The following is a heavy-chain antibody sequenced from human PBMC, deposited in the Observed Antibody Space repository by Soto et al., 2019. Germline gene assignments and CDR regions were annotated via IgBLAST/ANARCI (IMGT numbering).Heavy chain of an antibody. CDR2: INSDGSST. V-gene: IGHV3-74*01. CDR1: GSTFSNDW. CDR3: ARDRSYSLDV. Sequence: GGSLRLSCAVSGSTFSNDWMHWVRQAPGKGLVWVSHINSDGSSTNYADFVKGRFTIARDNAKNTVYLQMNSLRAEDTAVFYRARDRSYSLDVWGQGTKVTVYS. J-gene: IGHJ6*02.